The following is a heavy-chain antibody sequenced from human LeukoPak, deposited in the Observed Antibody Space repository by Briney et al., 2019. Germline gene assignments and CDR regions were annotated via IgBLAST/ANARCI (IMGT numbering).Heavy chain of an antibody. CDR2: MNPNSGNT. D-gene: IGHD3-9*01. CDR1: GYTFTSYD. Sequence: GASVKVSCKASGYTFTSYDINWVRQATGQGLEWMGWMNPNSGNTGYAQKFQGRVTITRNTSISTAYMELSSLRSEDTAVYYCARAIAHYDILTGYRSDYFDYWGQGTLVTVSS. J-gene: IGHJ4*02. CDR3: ARAIAHYDILTGYRSDYFDY. V-gene: IGHV1-8*03.